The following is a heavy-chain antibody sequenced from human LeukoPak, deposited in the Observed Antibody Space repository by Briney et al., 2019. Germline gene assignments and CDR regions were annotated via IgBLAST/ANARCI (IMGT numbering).Heavy chain of an antibody. D-gene: IGHD6-19*01. CDR2: ISSSSSYI. CDR1: GFTFIGYS. J-gene: IGHJ4*02. Sequence: SGGALRLSPAASGFTFIGYSMNWVRPAPGKGLEWVSSISSSSSYIYYTDSVKGRFTISTDKTKNSLYLQMNSLRAEDTAVYFCARELRRGWYDGNYWGQGNLVTVSS. V-gene: IGHV3-21*01. CDR3: ARELRRGWYDGNY.